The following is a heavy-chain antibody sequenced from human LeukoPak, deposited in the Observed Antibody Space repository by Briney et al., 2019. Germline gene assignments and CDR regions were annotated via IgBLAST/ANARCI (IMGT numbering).Heavy chain of an antibody. CDR3: ARGIVLMVYGHFDP. D-gene: IGHD2-8*01. Sequence: ASVKVSCKASGYTFTSYGISWVRQAPGQGLERMGWISAYNGNTNYAQKLQGRVTMTTDTSTSTAYMELSSLRSEDTAVYYCARGIVLMVYGHFDPWGQGTLVTVSS. V-gene: IGHV1-18*01. J-gene: IGHJ5*02. CDR1: GYTFTSYG. CDR2: ISAYNGNT.